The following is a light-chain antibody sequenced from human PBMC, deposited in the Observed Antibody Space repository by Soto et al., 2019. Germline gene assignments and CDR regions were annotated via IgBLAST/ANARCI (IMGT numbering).Light chain of an antibody. CDR3: SSYTSSSTPV. CDR2: EVN. J-gene: IGLJ1*01. Sequence: QSVLTQPASVSGSPGQSITISCTGTSSDVGGYNYVSWYQQYPGKAPKLMIYEVNNRPSGVSNRFSGSKSGNTASLTISGLQAEDEADYYCSSYTSSSTPVFGTGTKLTVL. CDR1: SSDVGGYNY. V-gene: IGLV2-14*01.